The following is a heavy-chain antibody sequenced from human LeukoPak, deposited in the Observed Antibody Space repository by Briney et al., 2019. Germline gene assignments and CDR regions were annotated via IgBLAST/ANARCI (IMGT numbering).Heavy chain of an antibody. J-gene: IGHJ4*02. Sequence: SGGSLRLSCAASGFPFSTYGMHWVRQAPGKGLEWVAVISYDGSNKYYADSVKGRFTISRDNSKNTLYLQMNSLRAEDTAVYYCARAQVPIVVVPAAIDYWGQGTLVTVSS. CDR3: ARAQVPIVVVPAAIDY. CDR1: GFPFSTYG. CDR2: ISYDGSNK. D-gene: IGHD2-2*01. V-gene: IGHV3-30*19.